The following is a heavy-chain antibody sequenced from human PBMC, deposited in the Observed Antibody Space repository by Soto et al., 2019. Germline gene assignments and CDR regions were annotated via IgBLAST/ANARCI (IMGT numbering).Heavy chain of an antibody. J-gene: IGHJ5*02. CDR1: GGTFSSYA. CDR3: ALRILGCSSTSCYIWFDP. CDR2: IIPIFGTA. Sequence: SVKVSCKASGGTFSSYAISWVRQAPGQGLEWMGGIIPIFGTANYAQKFQGRVTITADESTSTAYMELSSLRSEDTAVYYCALRILGCSSTSCYIWFDPWGQGTLVTVSS. D-gene: IGHD2-2*02. V-gene: IGHV1-69*13.